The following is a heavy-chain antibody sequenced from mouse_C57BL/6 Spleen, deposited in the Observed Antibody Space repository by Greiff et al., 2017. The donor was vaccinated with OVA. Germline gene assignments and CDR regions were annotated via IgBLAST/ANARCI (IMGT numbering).Heavy chain of an antibody. CDR1: GYSITSGYY. CDR3: AREGYDGGDYAMDY. Sequence: EVQLQESGPGLVKPSQSLSLTCSVTGYSITSGYYWNWIRQFPGNKLEWMGYISYDGSNNYNPSLKNRISITRDTSKNQFFLKLNSVTTEETATYYCAREGYDGGDYAMDYWGQGTSVTVSS. D-gene: IGHD2-2*01. J-gene: IGHJ4*01. CDR2: ISYDGSN. V-gene: IGHV3-6*01.